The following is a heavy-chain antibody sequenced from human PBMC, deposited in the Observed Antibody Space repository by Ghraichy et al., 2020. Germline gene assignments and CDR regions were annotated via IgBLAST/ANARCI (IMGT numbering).Heavy chain of an antibody. Sequence: SETLSLTCTVSGGSISSSSYYWGWIRQPPGKGLEWIGSIYYSGSTYYNPSLKSRVTISVDTSKNQFSLKLSSVTAADTAVYYCARITGGLPSGIAFDIWGQGTMVTVSS. CDR3: ARITGGLPSGIAFDI. CDR2: IYYSGST. D-gene: IGHD7-27*01. CDR1: GGSISSSSYY. V-gene: IGHV4-39*01. J-gene: IGHJ3*02.